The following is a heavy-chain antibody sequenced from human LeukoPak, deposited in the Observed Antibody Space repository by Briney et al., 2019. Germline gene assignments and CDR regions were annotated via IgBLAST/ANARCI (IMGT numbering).Heavy chain of an antibody. D-gene: IGHD4-17*01. CDR3: ARGGTTMTEDFDY. CDR1: GFTFSSYA. J-gene: IGHJ4*02. CDR2: VKQDGSEK. Sequence: GGSLRLSCAASGFTFSSYAMSWVRQAPGKGLEWVANVKQDGSEKYYVDSVKGRFTISRDNAKNSLYLQMNSLRAEDTAVYYCARGGTTMTEDFDYWGQGTLVTVSS. V-gene: IGHV3-7*05.